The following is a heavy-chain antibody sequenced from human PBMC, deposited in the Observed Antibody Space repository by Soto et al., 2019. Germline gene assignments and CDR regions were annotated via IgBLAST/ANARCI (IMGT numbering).Heavy chain of an antibody. Sequence: QVQLVESGGGVVQPGRSLRLSCAASGFTFSSYGMHWVRQAPGKGLEWVAVIWYDGSNKYYADSVKGRFTISRDNSKNTLDLHMNSLRAEDTAVYCCARPNGGYVWDWFDPWGQGTLVTVSS. CDR3: ARPNGGYVWDWFDP. J-gene: IGHJ5*02. CDR2: IWYDGSNK. CDR1: GFTFSSYG. D-gene: IGHD5-12*01. V-gene: IGHV3-33*01.